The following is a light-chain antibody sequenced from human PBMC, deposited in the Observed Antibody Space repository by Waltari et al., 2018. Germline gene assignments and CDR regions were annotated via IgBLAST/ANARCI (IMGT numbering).Light chain of an antibody. CDR1: KLGEKS. V-gene: IGLV3-1*01. J-gene: IGLJ3*02. CDR3: QAWDSKTVV. Sequence: SYEVTQPPSVSVSPGETASITCSGHKLGEKSASWYQQKPGQSPMLVIYRDNKRPSGIPERFSASNSGTTATLTISGTQAIDEADYFCQAWDSKTVVFGGGTKLTVL. CDR2: RDN.